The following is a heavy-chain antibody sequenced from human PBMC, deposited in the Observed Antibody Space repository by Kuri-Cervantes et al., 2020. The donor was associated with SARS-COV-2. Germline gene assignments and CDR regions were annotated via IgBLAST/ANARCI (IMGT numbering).Heavy chain of an antibody. Sequence: GGSLRLSCAASGFTFDDYTMHWVRQAPGKGLEWVSSISSSSSYIYYADSVKGRFTISRDNAKSSLYLQMNSLRAEDTAVYYCARGVGFGESASYFDYWGQGTLVTVSS. CDR3: ARGVGFGESASYFDY. D-gene: IGHD3-10*01. V-gene: IGHV3-21*01. CDR1: GFTFDDYT. J-gene: IGHJ4*02. CDR2: ISSSSSYI.